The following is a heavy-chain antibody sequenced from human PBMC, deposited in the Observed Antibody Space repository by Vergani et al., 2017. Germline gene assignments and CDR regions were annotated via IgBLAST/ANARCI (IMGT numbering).Heavy chain of an antibody. CDR3: AKDHVAVAGNYYFDY. CDR2: ISSSSSYI. Sequence: EVQLVESGGGLVKPGGSLRLSCAASGFTFSSYSMNWVRQAPGKGLEWVSSISSSSSYIYYADSVKGRFTISRDNSKNTLYLQMNSLRAEDTAVYYCAKDHVAVAGNYYFDYWGQGTLVTVSS. CDR1: GFTFSSYS. J-gene: IGHJ4*02. V-gene: IGHV3-21*04. D-gene: IGHD6-19*01.